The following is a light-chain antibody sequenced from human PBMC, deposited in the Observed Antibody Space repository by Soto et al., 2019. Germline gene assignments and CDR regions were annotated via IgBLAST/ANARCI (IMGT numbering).Light chain of an antibody. Sequence: EIVLTQSPGTLSLSPGERATLSCRASQSVTNNYLAWYQQKPGQPPRLLIDGASSRATGIPDKFSGSGSGTDFTLAISRLEPEDFAVYYCQQYGSSPSTFGQGTRLEIK. V-gene: IGKV3-20*01. CDR3: QQYGSSPST. CDR2: GAS. J-gene: IGKJ5*01. CDR1: QSVTNNY.